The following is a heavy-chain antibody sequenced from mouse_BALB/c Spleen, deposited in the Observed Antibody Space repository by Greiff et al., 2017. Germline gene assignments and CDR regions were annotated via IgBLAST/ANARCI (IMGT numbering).Heavy chain of an antibody. CDR3: ARNGLQVFDY. D-gene: IGHD2-13*01. CDR1: GYTFTSYW. CDR2: IDPSDSYT. V-gene: IGHV1-69*02. Sequence: QVQLQQPGAELVKPGASVKLSCKASGYTFTSYWMHWVKQRPGQGLEWIGEIDPSDSYTNYNQKFKGKATLTVDKSSSTAYMQLSSLTSEDSAVYYCARNGLQVFDYWGQGTTLTVSS. J-gene: IGHJ2*01.